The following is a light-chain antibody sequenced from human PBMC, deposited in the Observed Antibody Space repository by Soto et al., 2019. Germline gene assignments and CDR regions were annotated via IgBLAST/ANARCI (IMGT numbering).Light chain of an antibody. V-gene: IGKV1-39*01. J-gene: IGKJ1*01. CDR2: RAS. Sequence: QMTQSPSSLSASVGDRVTITCRTSQTISTYLNWYLQKPGEAPKLLIYRASTLQSGVPSRFSGSGSGSEFFLTIGGLQLEDFGTYFCQQSFTMGTFGPGTKVQIK. CDR1: QTISTY. CDR3: QQSFTMGT.